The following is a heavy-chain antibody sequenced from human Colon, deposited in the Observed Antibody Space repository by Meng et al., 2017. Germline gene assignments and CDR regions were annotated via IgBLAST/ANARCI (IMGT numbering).Heavy chain of an antibody. CDR3: AKDLNWNSFDY. D-gene: IGHD1-7*01. V-gene: IGHV3-74*01. J-gene: IGHJ4*02. CDR1: GFTFSDYW. Sequence: EVQVVGAGGGLVEPGGSLRLSCAASGFTFSDYWMDWVRQAPGKGLVWVSRINKDGSSTRYADSVKGRFTISRDNAKNTLYLQMNSLRAEDTAVYYCAKDLNWNSFDYWGQGALVTVSS. CDR2: INKDGSST.